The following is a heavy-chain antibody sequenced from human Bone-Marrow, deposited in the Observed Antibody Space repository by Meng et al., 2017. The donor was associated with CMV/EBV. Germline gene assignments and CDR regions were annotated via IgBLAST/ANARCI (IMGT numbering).Heavy chain of an antibody. D-gene: IGHD3-22*01. J-gene: IGHJ4*02. CDR2: ISSDGSST. CDR3: AREYRLNYDSCGFDF. V-gene: IGHV3-74*01. Sequence: GESLKISCAASGFTFSSYWMHWVRQAPGKGLVWVSRISSDGSSTSYADSVKGRFTISRDNAKNTLYLQMNSLRAEDTAVYYCAREYRLNYDSCGFDFWGQGTLVTVSS. CDR1: GFTFSSYW.